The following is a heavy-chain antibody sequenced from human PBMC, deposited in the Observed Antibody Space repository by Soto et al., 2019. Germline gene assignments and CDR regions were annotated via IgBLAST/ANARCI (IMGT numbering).Heavy chain of an antibody. J-gene: IGHJ6*02. CDR3: AKNPNRAWSPNYGMDV. CDR2: LSGSGGTT. Sequence: GGSLRLSCAASGFTFSSYAMNWVRQAPGKGLEWVSALSGSGGTTYYADSVKGRFTISRDNSKNTLYLQLNSLRAEDTAVYYCAKNPNRAWSPNYGMDVWGQGTTVTVSS. CDR1: GFTFSSYA. V-gene: IGHV3-23*01. D-gene: IGHD6-19*01.